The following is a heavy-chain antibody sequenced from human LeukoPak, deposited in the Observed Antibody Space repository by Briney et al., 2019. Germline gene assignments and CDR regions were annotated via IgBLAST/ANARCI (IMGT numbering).Heavy chain of an antibody. CDR3: AREGDDYDSDL. CDR1: GFTFSSYS. J-gene: IGHJ3*01. CDR2: ISSSSSTI. Sequence: QSGGSLRLSCAASGFTFSSYSVNWVRQAPGEGREGGAYISSSSSTIYYAYCVKCRFTISRDNAKNSRYVQMNSLRGEDRGVYYCAREGDDYDSDLWGQGTMVTVSS. D-gene: IGHD5-12*01. V-gene: IGHV3-48*01.